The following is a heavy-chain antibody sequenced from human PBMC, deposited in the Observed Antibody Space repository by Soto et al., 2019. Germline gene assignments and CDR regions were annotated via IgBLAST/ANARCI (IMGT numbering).Heavy chain of an antibody. J-gene: IGHJ4*02. V-gene: IGHV3-30-3*01. Sequence: QVQLVESGGGVVQPGRSLRLSCAASGFTFSSYAMHWVRQAPGKGLEWVAVISYDGSNKYYADSVKGRFTISRDNSKNTLYLQMNSLRAEDTAVYYCARDIGWNGGFYYWGQGTLVTVSS. CDR3: ARDIGWNGGFYY. D-gene: IGHD1-1*01. CDR2: ISYDGSNK. CDR1: GFTFSSYA.